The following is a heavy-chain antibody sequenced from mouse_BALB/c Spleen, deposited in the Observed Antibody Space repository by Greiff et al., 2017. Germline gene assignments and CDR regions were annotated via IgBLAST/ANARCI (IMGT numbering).Heavy chain of an antibody. CDR1: GYTFTSYW. CDR2: INPSNGRT. Sequence: QVQLQQSGAELVKPGASVKLSCKASGYTFTSYWMHWVKQRPGQGLEWIGEINPSNGRTNYNEKFKSKATLTVDKSSSTAYMQLSSLTSEDSAVYYFARGRDYWGQGTTLTVSS. CDR3: ARGRDY. V-gene: IGHV1S81*02. J-gene: IGHJ2*01.